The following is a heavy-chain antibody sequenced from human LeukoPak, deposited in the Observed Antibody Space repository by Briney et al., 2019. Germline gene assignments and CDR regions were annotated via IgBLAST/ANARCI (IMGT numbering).Heavy chain of an antibody. D-gene: IGHD2-2*01. Sequence: GGSLRLSCAASGFTFSSYWMSWVRQAPGKGLEWVANIKQDGSEKYYVDSVKGRFTISRDNAKNSLYLQMNSLRAEDTAVYYCARAPAVVPAPNFDYWGQGTLVTVSS. J-gene: IGHJ4*02. CDR1: GFTFSSYW. CDR2: IKQDGSEK. V-gene: IGHV3-7*01. CDR3: ARAPAVVPAPNFDY.